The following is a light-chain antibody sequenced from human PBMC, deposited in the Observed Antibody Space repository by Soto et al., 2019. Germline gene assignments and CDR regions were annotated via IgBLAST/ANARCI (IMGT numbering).Light chain of an antibody. CDR3: TSYTTRSTWV. J-gene: IGLJ3*02. CDR2: EVS. V-gene: IGLV2-14*01. Sequence: QSVLTQPASVSGSPGQSITISCTGTSSDVGYYNYVSWYQQHPGKAPQLMIYEVSNRPSGVSNRFSGSKSGSTASLTISGLQPEDEADFYCTSYTTRSTWVFGGGTQLTVL. CDR1: SSDVGYYNY.